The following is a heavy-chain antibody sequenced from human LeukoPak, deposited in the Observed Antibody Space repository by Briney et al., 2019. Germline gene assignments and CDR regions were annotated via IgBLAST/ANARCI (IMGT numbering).Heavy chain of an antibody. D-gene: IGHD4-17*01. J-gene: IGHJ4*02. CDR2: IWYDGSKT. CDR3: ARDPATVTSCFDC. V-gene: IGHV3-33*01. CDR1: GFIFSGYG. Sequence: GGSLRLSCAASGFIFSGYGMHWVRQAPGKGLEWVAVIWYDGSKTYYVDSVKGRFSISRDNSKNTLYLQMSSLKVEDTAIYYCARDPATVTSCFDCWGQGTLVTVSS.